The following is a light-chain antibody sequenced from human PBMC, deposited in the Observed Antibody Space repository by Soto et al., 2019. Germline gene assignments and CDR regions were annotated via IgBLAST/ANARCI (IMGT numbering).Light chain of an antibody. CDR3: SSYAGSNNLL. CDR2: EVT. Sequence: QSALTQPPSASGSPGQSVTISCTGTSSDVGGYNYVSWYQQHPGKAPKLMISEVTKRPSGVPDRFSGSKSGNTASLTVSRLQAEDEADYYCSSYAGSNNLLFGGGTKLTVL. CDR1: SSDVGGYNY. J-gene: IGLJ3*02. V-gene: IGLV2-8*01.